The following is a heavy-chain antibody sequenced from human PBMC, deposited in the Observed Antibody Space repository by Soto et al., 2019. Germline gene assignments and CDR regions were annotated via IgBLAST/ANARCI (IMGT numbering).Heavy chain of an antibody. CDR1: GGTFRRYS. CDR2: IIPIFGTA. CDR3: ARDGGRHSGGIDY. V-gene: IGHV1-69*01. D-gene: IGHD1-26*01. Sequence: QVQLVQSGAEVKKPGSSVKVSCKASGGTFRRYSINWVRQAPGQGLEWMGEIIPIFGTANYAQTFQGRVTITADESTSTAYMELSSLRSEDTAVYYCARDGGRHSGGIDYWGQGTLVTGSS. J-gene: IGHJ4*02.